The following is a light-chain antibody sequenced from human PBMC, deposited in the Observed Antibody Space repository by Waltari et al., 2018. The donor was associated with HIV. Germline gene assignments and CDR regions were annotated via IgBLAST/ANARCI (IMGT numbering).Light chain of an antibody. Sequence: QSVLTQPPSASGTPGQRVTFPCSGASSNSGSNSVHWSQQHPGTSPRLLLYSTNQRPARVPDRFSGSKSGTSASLAISGLQSEDEADYYCATWDDTLNGVIFGGGTKLTVL. V-gene: IGLV1-44*01. CDR2: STN. CDR1: SSNSGSNS. J-gene: IGLJ2*01. CDR3: ATWDDTLNGVI.